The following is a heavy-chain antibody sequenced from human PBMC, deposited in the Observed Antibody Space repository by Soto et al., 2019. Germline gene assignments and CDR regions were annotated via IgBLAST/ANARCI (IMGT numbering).Heavy chain of an antibody. CDR2: IYWDDDK. D-gene: IGHD6-19*01. J-gene: IGHJ1*01. V-gene: IGHV2-5*02. CDR1: GFSLSTSGVG. CDR3: AHRQSIAVAGKSPDFQH. Sequence: QITLKESGPTLVKPTQTLTLTCTFSGFSLSTSGVGVGWIRQPPGKALEWLALIYWDDDKRYSPSLKSRLIITKDTSKNQVVLTMTNMDPVDTATYYCAHRQSIAVAGKSPDFQHWGQGTLVTVSS.